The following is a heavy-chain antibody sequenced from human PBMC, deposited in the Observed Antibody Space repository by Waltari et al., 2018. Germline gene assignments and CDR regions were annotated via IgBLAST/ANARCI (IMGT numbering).Heavy chain of an antibody. CDR1: EFTFSSYA. CDR3: ARLPSSLAVRQLYLEY. J-gene: IGHJ1*01. V-gene: IGHV3-23*01. Sequence: EVQLLESGGGLVQPGGSLRLSCAAAEFTFSSYAMSWVRQAPGKGLEWVSLISGSGVTTKYADSVQGRVTISRDNAKNTLYLQMNSLRVEDTAVYYCARLPSSLAVRQLYLEYWGQGTLVTVAS. CDR2: ISGSGVTT. D-gene: IGHD6-6*01.